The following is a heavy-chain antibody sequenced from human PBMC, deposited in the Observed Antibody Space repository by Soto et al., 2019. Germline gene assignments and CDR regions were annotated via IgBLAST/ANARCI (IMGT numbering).Heavy chain of an antibody. CDR3: ARLPKRRAYYFDY. Sequence: GGSLRLSCVASGFTFSSYSMNWVRQAPGKGLEWVSSISSSSSYIYYADSVKGRFTISRDNAKNSLYLQMNSLRAEDTAVYYCARLPKRRAYYFDYWGQGTLVTVSS. J-gene: IGHJ4*02. V-gene: IGHV3-21*01. CDR1: GFTFSSYS. CDR2: ISSSSSYI.